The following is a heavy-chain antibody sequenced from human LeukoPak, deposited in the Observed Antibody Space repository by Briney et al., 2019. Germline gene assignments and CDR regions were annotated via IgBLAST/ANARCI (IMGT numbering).Heavy chain of an antibody. CDR1: GYTFTSYG. Sequence: GASVKVSCKASGYTFTSYGINWVRQAPGQGLEWMGWIRAYNGNTNYAQKLQGRVTMTTDTSTSTAYMELRSLRSDDTAVYYCARLAGREYQLLFSRPSQDGRNWFDPWGQGTLVTVSS. D-gene: IGHD2-2*01. CDR3: ARLAGREYQLLFSRPSQDGRNWFDP. V-gene: IGHV1-18*01. J-gene: IGHJ5*02. CDR2: IRAYNGNT.